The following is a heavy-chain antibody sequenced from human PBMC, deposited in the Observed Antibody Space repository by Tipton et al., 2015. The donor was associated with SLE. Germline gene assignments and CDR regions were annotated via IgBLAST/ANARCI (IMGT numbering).Heavy chain of an antibody. CDR2: IYSVSRT. CDR3: AKAHLAYGIFNYMDV. V-gene: IGHV3-23*03. CDR1: GFTFSAYA. Sequence: SLRLSCAASGFTFSAYAMNWVRQAPGKGLEWVSEIYSVSRTHYVDSVKGRFIISRDDSKNMVYLQMNSLRTDDTALYYCAKAHLAYGIFNYMDVWGKGTTVTVSS. J-gene: IGHJ6*03. D-gene: IGHD3-10*01.